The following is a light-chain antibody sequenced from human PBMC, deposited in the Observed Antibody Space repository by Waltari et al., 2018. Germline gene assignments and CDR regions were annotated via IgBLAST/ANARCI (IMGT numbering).Light chain of an antibody. CDR1: QSVRFY. J-gene: IGKJ4*01. CDR3: QQRHNWPLT. V-gene: IGKV3-11*01. Sequence: EIVLTQSPATLSLSPGERATLPCRASQSVRFYLAWYQQKPGQAPRLLIYDTSNRASGTPDRFSGSGSGTDFSLSISSLEPEDFAVYYCQQRHNWPLTFGGGTKVEIK. CDR2: DTS.